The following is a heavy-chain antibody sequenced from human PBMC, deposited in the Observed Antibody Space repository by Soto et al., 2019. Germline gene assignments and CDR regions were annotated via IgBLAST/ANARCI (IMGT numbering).Heavy chain of an antibody. CDR3: ATTVTTVDY. CDR1: GFTFSGYG. Sequence: PGGSLRLSCAASGFTFSGYGMNWVRQAPGKGLEWISYITSSGSLIYYADSLKDRFTISRDNAKNSLFLQMNNLRAEDTAVYYCATTVTTVDYWGQGTLVTVSS. J-gene: IGHJ4*02. V-gene: IGHV3-48*03. CDR2: ITSSGSLI. D-gene: IGHD4-17*01.